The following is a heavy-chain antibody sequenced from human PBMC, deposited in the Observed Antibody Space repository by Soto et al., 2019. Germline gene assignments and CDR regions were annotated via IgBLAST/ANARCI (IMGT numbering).Heavy chain of an antibody. V-gene: IGHV3-53*01. D-gene: IGHD2-21*02. J-gene: IGHJ4*02. CDR3: ARLVTGFDS. CDR2: IYSSGIT. CDR1: GFTVSSNH. Sequence: EVQLVVSGGGLILPGGSLRLSCAAFGFTVSSNHMNWVRQAPGKGLECVSVIYSSGITYYADSVKGRFSISRDSSKNTLYLQMNSLRAEDTAVYYCARLVTGFDSWGQGTPVTVSS.